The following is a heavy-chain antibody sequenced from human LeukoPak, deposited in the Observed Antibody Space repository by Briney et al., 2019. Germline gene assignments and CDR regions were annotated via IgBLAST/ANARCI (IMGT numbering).Heavy chain of an antibody. V-gene: IGHV3-30*03. D-gene: IGHD6-25*01. Sequence: GSLRLSCAASGFTFSSYSMNWVRQAPGKGLEWVAVISYDGSNKYYADSVKGRFTISRDNSKNTLYLQMNSLRAEDTAVYYCARDQRFFALDYWGQGTLVTVSS. CDR1: GFTFSSYS. CDR2: ISYDGSNK. J-gene: IGHJ4*02. CDR3: ARDQRFFALDY.